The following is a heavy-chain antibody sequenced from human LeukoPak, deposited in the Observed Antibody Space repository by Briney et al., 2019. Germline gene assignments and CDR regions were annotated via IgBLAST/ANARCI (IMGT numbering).Heavy chain of an antibody. CDR3: ARGRAMVWYQLPRTNYYYMDV. D-gene: IGHD2-2*01. J-gene: IGHJ6*03. CDR1: GGSFSGYY. CDR2: INRSGST. Sequence: SETLSLTCAVYGGSFSGYYWSWIRQPPGKGLEWIGEINRSGSTNYNPSLKSRVTISVDTSKNQFSLKLSSVTAADTAVYYCARGRAMVWYQLPRTNYYYMDVWGKGTTVTVSS. V-gene: IGHV4-34*01.